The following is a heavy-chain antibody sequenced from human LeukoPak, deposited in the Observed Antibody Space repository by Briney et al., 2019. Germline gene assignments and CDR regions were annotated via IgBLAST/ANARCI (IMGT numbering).Heavy chain of an antibody. D-gene: IGHD6-13*01. V-gene: IGHV1-24*01. Sequence: ASVKVSCKVSGYTLTELSMHWVRQAPGKGLEWMGGFDPEDGETIYAQKLQGRVTMTTDTSTSTAYMELRSLRSDDTAVYYCARARSGYSSSWYYFDYWGQGTLVTVSS. J-gene: IGHJ4*02. CDR1: GYTLTELS. CDR3: ARARSGYSSSWYYFDY. CDR2: FDPEDGET.